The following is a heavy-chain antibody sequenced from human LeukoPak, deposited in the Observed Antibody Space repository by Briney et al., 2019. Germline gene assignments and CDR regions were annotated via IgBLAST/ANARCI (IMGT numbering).Heavy chain of an antibody. CDR1: GVTFSSYG. J-gene: IGHJ4*02. Sequence: PGGSLRLSCAASGVTFSSYGMNWVRQAPGKGLEWVSLVSGSGDDTYYTDSVKGRFTISRDNSKNTLYLQMNSLRAEDTAVYYCAKASSGYWNLDYWGQGTLVTVSS. V-gene: IGHV3-23*01. CDR3: AKASSGYWNLDY. D-gene: IGHD3-22*01. CDR2: VSGSGDDT.